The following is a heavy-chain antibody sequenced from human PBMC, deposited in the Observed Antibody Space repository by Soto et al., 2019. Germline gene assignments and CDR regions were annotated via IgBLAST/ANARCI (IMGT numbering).Heavy chain of an antibody. CDR2: INAYNGNT. V-gene: IGHV1-18*01. CDR3: ARDPVAGTSFDY. Sequence: QVQLVQSGAEVKKPGASVKVSCKASGYTFINYGISWVRQAPGQGLEWMGWINAYNGNTNYAQKLQGRVTMTTDTSSSTASMELRSLRSDATAVYYCARDPVAGTSFDYLGPGTLVTVSS. D-gene: IGHD6-19*01. J-gene: IGHJ4*02. CDR1: GYTFINYG.